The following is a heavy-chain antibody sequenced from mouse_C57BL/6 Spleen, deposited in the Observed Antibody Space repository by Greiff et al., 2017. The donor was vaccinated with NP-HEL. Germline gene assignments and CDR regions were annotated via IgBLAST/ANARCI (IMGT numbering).Heavy chain of an antibody. J-gene: IGHJ2*01. CDR3: ARGQTAQRYYFDY. D-gene: IGHD3-2*02. Sequence: VQLKESGPELVKPGASVKMSCKASGYTFTDYNMHWVKQSHGKSLEWIGYINPNNGGTSYNQKFKGKATLTVNKSSSTAYMELRSLTSEDSAVYYCARGQTAQRYYFDYWGQGTTLTVSS. V-gene: IGHV1-22*01. CDR1: GYTFTDYN. CDR2: INPNNGGT.